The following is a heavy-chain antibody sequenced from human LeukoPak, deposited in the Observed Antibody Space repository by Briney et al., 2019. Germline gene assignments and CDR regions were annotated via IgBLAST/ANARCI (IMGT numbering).Heavy chain of an antibody. CDR3: ATDGAGFDT. CDR1: GFTFSSYA. J-gene: IGHJ5*02. Sequence: PGGSLRLSCAASGFTFSSYAMYWVRQAPGKGLEWVSGIFGSGGSTHYADSVKGRFTISRDNSKNTVYLQMNSLRAEDTAVYYCATDGAGFDTWGQGVLVTVSS. V-gene: IGHV3-23*01. CDR2: IFGSGGST.